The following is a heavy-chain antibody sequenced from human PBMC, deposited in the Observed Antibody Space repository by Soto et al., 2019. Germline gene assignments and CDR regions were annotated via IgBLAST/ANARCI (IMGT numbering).Heavy chain of an antibody. CDR1: VYEFTSSW. D-gene: IGHD3-22*01. Sequence: PGESLKIACRTSVYEFTSSWIAWVRQMPGKGLEWMGIIFPSDSDTRYSPSFQGQVTISADRSTSTVFLQWASLKASDTAVYFCARKDKSGYFNWFAPWGKGTLVTVSS. CDR3: ARKDKSGYFNWFAP. J-gene: IGHJ5*02. V-gene: IGHV5-51*01. CDR2: IFPSDSDT.